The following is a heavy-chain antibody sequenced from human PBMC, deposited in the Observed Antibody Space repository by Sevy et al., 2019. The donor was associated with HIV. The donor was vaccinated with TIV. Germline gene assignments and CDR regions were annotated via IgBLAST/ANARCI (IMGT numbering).Heavy chain of an antibody. Sequence: GGSLRLSCAASELTLTTTGMSWVRQAPGKGLEWVAFITRNSYEAYGGTAEYAASVKGRFIISRDDSKSVAYLQMNSLKSEDTAVYYCTRGLSTADTPEYYFDYWGQGTLVTVSS. V-gene: IGHV3-49*04. CDR3: TRGLSTADTPEYYFDY. J-gene: IGHJ4*02. CDR2: ITRNSYEAYGGTA. CDR1: ELTLTTTG. D-gene: IGHD2-15*01.